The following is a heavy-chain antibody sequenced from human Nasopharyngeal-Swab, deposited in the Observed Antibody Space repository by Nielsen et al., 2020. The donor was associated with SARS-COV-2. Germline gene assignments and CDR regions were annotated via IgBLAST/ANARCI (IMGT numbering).Heavy chain of an antibody. Sequence: SETLSLTCTVSGGSISSYYWNWIRQPPGKGLEWIGYIYYSGSTNYNPSLKSRVTISVDTSKNQFSLKLSSVTAADTAVYYCARGKRLLWIGESDLFDIWGQGTMVNVSS. J-gene: IGHJ3*02. CDR1: GGSISSYY. V-gene: IGHV4-59*01. CDR3: ARGKRLLWIGESDLFDI. D-gene: IGHD3-10*01. CDR2: IYYSGST.